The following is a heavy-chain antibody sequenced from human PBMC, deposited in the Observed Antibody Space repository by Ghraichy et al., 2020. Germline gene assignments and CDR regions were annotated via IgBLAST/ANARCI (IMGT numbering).Heavy chain of an antibody. CDR1: GDSMSHYY. D-gene: IGHD2-2*01. V-gene: IGHV4-4*07. Sequence: SQTLSLTCTISGDSMSHYYWAWIRQPAGKGLEWIGRISSSGSTNYNPSLKSRVTMSIDTSKNQFSLKVKSVTAADTAVYYCARLAYQDSPPMDVWDQGTQVTVSS. CDR3: ARLAYQDSPPMDV. J-gene: IGHJ6*02. CDR2: ISSSGST.